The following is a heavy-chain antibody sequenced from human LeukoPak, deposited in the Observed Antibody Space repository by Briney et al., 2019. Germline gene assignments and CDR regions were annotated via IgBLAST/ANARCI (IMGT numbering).Heavy chain of an antibody. D-gene: IGHD5/OR15-5a*01. CDR3: ARDATYYLRYGYFDC. J-gene: IGHJ4*01. CDR2: INDVGSHI. V-gene: IGHV3-21*01. CDR1: GFTFSSYS. Sequence: PGGPLRLSCAASGFTFSSYSMNWVRQAPGKGLEWVSSINDVGSHIYYADSVRGRFTISRDNAKTSVYLQMNNLRPEDTAVYYCARDATYYLRYGYFDCWGHGTLVTVSS.